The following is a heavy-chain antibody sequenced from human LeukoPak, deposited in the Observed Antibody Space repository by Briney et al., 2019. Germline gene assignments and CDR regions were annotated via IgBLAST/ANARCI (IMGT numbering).Heavy chain of an antibody. D-gene: IGHD6-19*01. J-gene: IGHJ3*02. Sequence: PETLSLTCGVYGGSFNGYYWSWIRQPSGKGREWIGEINHSVSINYNPSLKSRVTISVDTSKNQFSLKLSSVTAADTAVYYCAREGGKGWYVRSYTFDIWGRGTLVAVSS. CDR2: INHSVSI. CDR3: AREGGKGWYVRSYTFDI. V-gene: IGHV4-34*01. CDR1: GGSFNGYY.